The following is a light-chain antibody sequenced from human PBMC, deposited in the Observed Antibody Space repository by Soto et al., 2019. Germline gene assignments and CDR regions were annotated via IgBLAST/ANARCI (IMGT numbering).Light chain of an antibody. CDR2: GAS. V-gene: IGKV3-15*01. Sequence: EIVMTQSPVTLSVSLGERATLSCRASQSVRSDLAWYQQTPGQAPRLLIYGASNRATGVPARFSGSGSETEFTLPIGSLQSEDFAVYYCQQYNNWPPIAFGQGTRLEIK. J-gene: IGKJ5*01. CDR3: QQYNNWPPIA. CDR1: QSVRSD.